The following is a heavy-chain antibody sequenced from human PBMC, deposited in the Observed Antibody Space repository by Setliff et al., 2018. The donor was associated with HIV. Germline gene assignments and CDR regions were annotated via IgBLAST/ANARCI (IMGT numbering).Heavy chain of an antibody. J-gene: IGHJ3*02. Sequence: RASVKVSCKASGSTFSTYAISWVRQAPGQGLEWMGDLIPIFGTANYAQKFQGRVTVTADKSTSTAYMELSSLRSEDTAVYYCASESGGRDDAFDIWGQGTMVTVSS. CDR3: ASESGGRDDAFDI. V-gene: IGHV1-69*06. CDR2: LIPIFGTA. D-gene: IGHD2-15*01. CDR1: GSTFSTYA.